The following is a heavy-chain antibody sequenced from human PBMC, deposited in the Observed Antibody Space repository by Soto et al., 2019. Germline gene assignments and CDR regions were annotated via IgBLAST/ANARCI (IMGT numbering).Heavy chain of an antibody. CDR1: GFSFSSYG. V-gene: IGHV3-30*18. D-gene: IGHD4-17*01. CDR2: ISYHGLDK. CDR3: GKYSDYGDHRDWFDP. J-gene: IGHJ5*02. Sequence: QVQLVESGGGVVYPGRSLRLSCTASGFSFSSYGVHWVRQAPGKGLEWVAVISYHGLDKYYADSVNGRFTISRDNSKNMVFLQMNSLRVEDTAVYYCGKYSDYGDHRDWFDPWGQGTLVTVSS.